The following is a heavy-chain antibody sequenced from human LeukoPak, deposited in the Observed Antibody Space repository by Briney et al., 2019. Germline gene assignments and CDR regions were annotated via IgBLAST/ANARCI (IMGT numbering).Heavy chain of an antibody. CDR1: GGSISSYY. J-gene: IGHJ4*02. D-gene: IGHD3-22*01. CDR3: ARHYYDSSGYFV. CDR2: IYYSGST. V-gene: IGHV4-59*04. Sequence: SETPSLTCTVSGGSISSYYWSWIRQPPGKGLEWIGYIYYSGSTYYNPSLKSRVTISVDTSKNQFSLKLSSVTAADTAVYYCARHYYDSSGYFVWGQGTLVTVSS.